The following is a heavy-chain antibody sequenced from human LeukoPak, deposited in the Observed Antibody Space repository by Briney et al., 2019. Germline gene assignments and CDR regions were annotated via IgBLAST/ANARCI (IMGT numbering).Heavy chain of an antibody. CDR1: GFTFSSNV. CDR3: AKESSGGWFFDY. Sequence: GGSLRLSCAASGFTFSSNVMIWVRRVPGKGLEWVSSIPATGSTTYYADSVKGRFTISRDNSKNSLYLQMNSLRAEDTAVYYCAKESSGGWFFDYWGQGTLVTVSS. V-gene: IGHV3-23*01. D-gene: IGHD2-15*01. J-gene: IGHJ4*02. CDR2: IPATGSTT.